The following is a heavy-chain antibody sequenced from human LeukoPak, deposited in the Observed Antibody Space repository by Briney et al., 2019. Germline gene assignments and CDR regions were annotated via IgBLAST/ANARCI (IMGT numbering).Heavy chain of an antibody. CDR1: GITFSSYAM. Sequence: GSLRLSCVASGITFSSYAMSWVRQPPGKGLEWIGEISYRGSTNYNPSLKSRVTTSIDESKDQYSLTLNSVTAADTAVYYCAGRCALTGEPNWGQGTLVTVSS. CDR3: AGRCALTGEPN. V-gene: IGHV4-4*02. J-gene: IGHJ4*02. CDR2: ISYRGST. D-gene: IGHD7-27*01.